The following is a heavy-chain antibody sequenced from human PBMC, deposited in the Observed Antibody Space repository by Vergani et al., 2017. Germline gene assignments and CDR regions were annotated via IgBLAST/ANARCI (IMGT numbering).Heavy chain of an antibody. D-gene: IGHD6-13*01. V-gene: IGHV1-18*01. J-gene: IGHJ4*02. CDR1: GSTFTSYG. Sequence: QVQLVPSGAEVKKPGASVTVSCKASGSTFTSYGISWVRQAPGQGLEWMGWISAYNGNTNYAQKLQGRVTMTTDTSTSTAYMELRSLRSDDTAVYYCARDPVSWYISSWYGVDYWGQGTLVTVSS. CDR3: ARDPVSWYISSWYGVDY. CDR2: ISAYNGNT.